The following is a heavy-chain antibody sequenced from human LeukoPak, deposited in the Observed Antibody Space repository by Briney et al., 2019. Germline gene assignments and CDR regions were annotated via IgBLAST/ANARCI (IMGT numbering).Heavy chain of an antibody. J-gene: IGHJ4*02. CDR2: IYTSGST. V-gene: IGHV4-61*02. CDR1: GGSISSGSYY. Sequence: SETLSLTCTVSGGSISSGSYYWSWIRQPAGKGLEWIGRIYTSGSTNFNPSLKSRVTVSIDASKNQFSLKLSSVTAADTAVYYCASTGRGGAIDYWGQGTLVTVSS. CDR3: ASTGRGGAIDY. D-gene: IGHD3-10*01.